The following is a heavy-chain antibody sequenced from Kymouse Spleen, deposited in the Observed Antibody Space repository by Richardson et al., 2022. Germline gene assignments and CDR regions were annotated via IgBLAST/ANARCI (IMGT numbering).Heavy chain of an antibody. J-gene: IGHJ6*02. CDR3: ARRDFWSGYYRGYYYYGMDV. CDR1: GGSISSSSYY. D-gene: IGHD3-3*01. Sequence: QLQLQESGPGLVKPSETLSLTCTVSGGSISSSSYYWGWIRQPPGKGLEWIGSIYYSGSTYYNPSLKSRVTISVDTSKNQFSLKLSSVTAADTAVYYCARRDFWSGYYRGYYYYGMDVWGQGTTVTVSS. V-gene: IGHV4-39*01. CDR2: IYYSGST.